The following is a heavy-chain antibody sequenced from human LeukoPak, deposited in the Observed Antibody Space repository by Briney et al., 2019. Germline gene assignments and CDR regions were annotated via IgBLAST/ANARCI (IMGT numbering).Heavy chain of an antibody. CDR1: GFSFSDYY. CDR2: ITNSGSTI. J-gene: IGHJ4*02. V-gene: IGHV3-11*01. CDR3: ARDRDCGTTTCSVDY. Sequence: PGGSLRLSCAASGFSFSDYYMSWVRQAPGKGLEWISYITNSGSTIYYAESVQGRFNISRDDAQNSLYLQMNNLRAEDTAVYYCARDRDCGTTTCSVDYWGEGTLVTVSS. D-gene: IGHD2-2*01.